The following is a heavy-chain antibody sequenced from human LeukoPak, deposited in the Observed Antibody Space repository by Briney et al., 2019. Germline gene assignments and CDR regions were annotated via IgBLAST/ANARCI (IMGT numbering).Heavy chain of an antibody. CDR1: GCSIRSSNYY. CDR3: ASPTIGAFDI. V-gene: IGHV4-39*01. J-gene: IGHJ3*02. D-gene: IGHD2/OR15-2a*01. Sequence: SETLSLTCTVSGCSIRSSNYYWGWLRQPPGKGLEWIGSIFYSGSTSYNPSHKSRVNIYVDPSENEFALKLTTVPPAGTAVYYCASPTIGAFDIWGQETRVSLSS. CDR2: IFYSGST.